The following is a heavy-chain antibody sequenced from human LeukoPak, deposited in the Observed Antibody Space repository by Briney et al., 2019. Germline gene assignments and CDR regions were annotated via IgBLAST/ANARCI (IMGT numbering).Heavy chain of an antibody. Sequence: GRCLRLSCAASGFTFTVYYMSWVRQAPGKGREWVSYISSSGSTIYYADSVKGRFTIPRDNAKNSLYLQMNSLRAEDTAVYYCARDRSPFIVGATDDAFDIWGQGTMVTVSS. J-gene: IGHJ3*02. CDR1: GFTFTVYY. CDR3: ARDRSPFIVGATDDAFDI. CDR2: ISSSGSTI. D-gene: IGHD1-26*01. V-gene: IGHV3-11*01.